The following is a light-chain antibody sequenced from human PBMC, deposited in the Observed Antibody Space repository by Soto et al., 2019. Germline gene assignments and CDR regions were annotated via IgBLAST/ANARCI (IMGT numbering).Light chain of an antibody. CDR1: QSISSW. CDR3: QQYNSSPTT. CDR2: DAS. J-gene: IGKJ2*01. V-gene: IGKV1-5*01. Sequence: DIQMTQSPSTLSASVGDRVTITCRASQSISSWLAWYHQKPGKAPKLLIYDASSLESGVPSRFSGSGSGTEFPLTISSLQPDDFASYYCQQYNSSPTTFGQGTKLEIK.